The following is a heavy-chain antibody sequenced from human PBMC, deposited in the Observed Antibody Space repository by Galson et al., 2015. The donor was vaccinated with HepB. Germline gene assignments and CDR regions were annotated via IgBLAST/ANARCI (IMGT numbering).Heavy chain of an antibody. CDR2: INPNSGGT. J-gene: IGHJ4*02. Sequence: SVKVSCKASGYTFTGYYMHWVRQAPGQGLEWMGWINPNSGGTNYAQKFPGRVTMTRDTSISTAYMELSRLRSDDTAVYYCARGEVGVGATLFDYWGQGTPVTVSS. D-gene: IGHD1-26*01. V-gene: IGHV1-2*02. CDR3: ARGEVGVGATLFDY. CDR1: GYTFTGYY.